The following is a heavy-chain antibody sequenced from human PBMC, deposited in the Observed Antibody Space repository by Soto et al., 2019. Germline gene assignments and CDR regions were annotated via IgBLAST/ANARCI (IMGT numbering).Heavy chain of an antibody. CDR3: ARGLLGSCSSSSCYDYFFDY. CDR1: GYTFTSYD. V-gene: IGHV1-8*01. D-gene: IGHD2-2*01. Sequence: ASVKVSCKASGYTFTSYDVNWVRQATGQGLEWMGWMNPNSANTGYAQKFLGRVTMTRDTSISTAYMELSSLRSEDTAVYYCARGLLGSCSSSSCYDYFFDYWGQGTLVTVSS. J-gene: IGHJ4*02. CDR2: MNPNSANT.